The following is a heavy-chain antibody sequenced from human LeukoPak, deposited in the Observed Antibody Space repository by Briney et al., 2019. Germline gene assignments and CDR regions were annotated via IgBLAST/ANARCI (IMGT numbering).Heavy chain of an antibody. J-gene: IGHJ4*02. CDR2: MSSSGSTT. CDR3: ARAGLLFYFDY. D-gene: IGHD2/OR15-2a*01. CDR1: GFIFDNDE. Sequence: SGGSLRLSCTASGFIFDNDEMNWVRQPPGKGLEWVAYMSSSGSTTYYAASVKGRFTISRDNARDSLFLQMNSLRVEDTAIYYCARAGLLFYFDYWGQGALVTVSS. V-gene: IGHV3-48*03.